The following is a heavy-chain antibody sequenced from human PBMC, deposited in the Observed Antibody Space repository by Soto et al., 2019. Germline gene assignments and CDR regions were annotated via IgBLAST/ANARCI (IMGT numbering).Heavy chain of an antibody. CDR3: ARESAALNWFDP. V-gene: IGHV3-48*02. CDR2: ISSSSSTI. J-gene: IGHJ5*02. CDR1: GFTFSSYS. D-gene: IGHD2-2*01. Sequence: EVQLVESGGGLVQLGGSLRLSCAASGFTFSSYSMNWVRHAPGKGLEWVSYISSSSSTIYYADSVKGRFTISRDNAKNSLYLQMNSLRDEDTAVYYCARESAALNWFDPWGQGTLVTVSS.